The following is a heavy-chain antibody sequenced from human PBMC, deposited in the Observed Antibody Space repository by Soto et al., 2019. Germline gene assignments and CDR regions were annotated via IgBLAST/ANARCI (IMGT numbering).Heavy chain of an antibody. V-gene: IGHV4-4*07. CDR1: GGSITSYY. D-gene: IGHD3-22*01. J-gene: IGHJ5*02. CDR3: ARTYASGGTFNWFDP. CDR2: IYSSGST. Sequence: SETLSLTCTVSGGSITSYYWNWIRQPAGKGLEWLGRIYSSGSTNYNPSPKSRVTMSVDTSKNQFSLNLSSVTAADTAVYYCARTYASGGTFNWFDPWGQGTLVTVSS.